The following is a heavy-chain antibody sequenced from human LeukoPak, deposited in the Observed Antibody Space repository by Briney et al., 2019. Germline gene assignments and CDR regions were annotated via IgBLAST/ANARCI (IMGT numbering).Heavy chain of an antibody. D-gene: IGHD3-22*01. CDR1: GYTFTDYY. CDR2: INPNSGGT. J-gene: IGHJ4*02. CDR3: ARTDDSSSVDY. Sequence: EASVKVSCKASGYTFTDYYLHWVRQAPGQGLEWMGWINPNSGGTNYAQKFQGRVTMTRDTSISTAYMELSRLRSDDTAVYYCARTDDSSSVDYWGQGTLVTVSS. V-gene: IGHV1-2*02.